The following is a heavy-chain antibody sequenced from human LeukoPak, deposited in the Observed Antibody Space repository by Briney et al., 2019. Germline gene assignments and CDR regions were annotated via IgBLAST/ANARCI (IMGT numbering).Heavy chain of an antibody. V-gene: IGHV3-33*01. J-gene: IGHJ3*02. CDR2: IWYDGSNK. D-gene: IGHD2-21*02. Sequence: QPGRSLRLSCAASGFTFSSYGMHWVRQAPGKGLEWVAVIWYDGSNKYYADSVKGRFTISRDNSKNTLYLQMNSLRAEDTAEYYCARDFVVTAILPRYDAFDIWGQGTMVTVPS. CDR3: ARDFVVTAILPRYDAFDI. CDR1: GFTFSSYG.